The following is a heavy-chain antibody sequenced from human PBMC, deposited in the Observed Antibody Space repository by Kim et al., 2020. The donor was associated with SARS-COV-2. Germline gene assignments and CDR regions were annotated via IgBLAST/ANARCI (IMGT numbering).Heavy chain of an antibody. CDR1: GFTFSSYG. D-gene: IGHD3-3*01. CDR3: SKKVKSEWRAFDY. V-gene: IGHV3-23*01. J-gene: IGHJ4*02. CDR2: IGYSGGPI. Sequence: GGSLRLSCAASGFTFSSYGMNWVRQAPGNGLEWISVIGYSGGPIYYAVSVKVRFTISRDNSKNTLYLQMNSLRAEDTAVYYCSKKVKSEWRAFDYWGQGSLVTVYS.